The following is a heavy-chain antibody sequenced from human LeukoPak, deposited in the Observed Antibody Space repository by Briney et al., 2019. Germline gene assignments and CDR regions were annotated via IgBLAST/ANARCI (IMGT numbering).Heavy chain of an antibody. CDR2: ISSSGTTM. CDR3: ARGFGYGFDN. CDR1: GFTFSSYE. V-gene: IGHV3-48*03. J-gene: IGHJ4*02. D-gene: IGHD3-10*01. Sequence: GGSLRHSCAASGFTFSSYEMNWVRQAPGKGLEWVSYISSSGTTMYYADSMKGRLTISRNNAKNSLELQVNSLRAEDTAVYYCARGFGYGFDNWGQGTLVTVSS.